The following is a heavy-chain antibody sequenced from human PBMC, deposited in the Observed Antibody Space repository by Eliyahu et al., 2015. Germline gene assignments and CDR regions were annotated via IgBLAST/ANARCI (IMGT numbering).Heavy chain of an antibody. J-gene: IGHJ4*02. V-gene: IGHV3-7*04. CDR3: VRDPRGRTGWLEN. D-gene: IGHD6-19*01. CDR1: GFLFSNHW. Sequence: EVQLVESGGGLVQPGGSLRLSCATSGFLFSNHWMSWVRQAPGKGLEWVANIIQDGGEKHYVDSVKGRFTISRDNAHNSLYLQMSSLRADDTAVYYCVRDPRGRTGWLENWGQGTLVTVSS. CDR2: IIQDGGEK.